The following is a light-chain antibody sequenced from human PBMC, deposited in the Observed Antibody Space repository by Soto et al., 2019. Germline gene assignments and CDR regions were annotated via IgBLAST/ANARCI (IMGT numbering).Light chain of an antibody. Sequence: EIVLIQSPGTLSLSPVGRATLSGMASQSVSTTYLAWYQQKPGQAPRLLIYGASSRASGIPDRFSGSGSGTDFTLTISRLEPEDFAVYYCQQYGSSQSFGQGTRLEIK. CDR1: QSVSTTY. V-gene: IGKV3-20*01. CDR3: QQYGSSQS. CDR2: GAS. J-gene: IGKJ5*01.